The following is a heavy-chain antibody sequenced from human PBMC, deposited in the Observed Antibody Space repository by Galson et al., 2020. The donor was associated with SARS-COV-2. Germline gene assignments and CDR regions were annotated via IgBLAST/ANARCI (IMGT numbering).Heavy chain of an antibody. CDR1: GFTLNNSW. J-gene: IGHJ4*02. CDR2: ISLDGYT. Sequence: GESLKISCAASGFTLNNSWKHWVRQGPGKGLMWVSRISLDGYTAYVDSVKGRFTISRDNAKNTPYLQVSSLRAEDTAVYYCTRVTTNWKGFGYWVPGTLVTVSS. V-gene: IGHV3-74*01. CDR3: TRVTTNWKGFGY. D-gene: IGHD1-1*01.